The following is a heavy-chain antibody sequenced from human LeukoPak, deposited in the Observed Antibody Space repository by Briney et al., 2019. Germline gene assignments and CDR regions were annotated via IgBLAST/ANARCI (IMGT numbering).Heavy chain of an antibody. Sequence: VKVSCKASGGTFSSYAISWVRQAPGQGLEWMGGIIPIFGTANYAQKSQGRVTITADESTSTGYMELSSLRSEDTAVYYCESKRGYSYGLDYWGQGTLVTVSS. J-gene: IGHJ4*02. V-gene: IGHV1-69*01. CDR1: GGTFSSYA. D-gene: IGHD5-18*01. CDR2: IIPIFGTA. CDR3: ESKRGYSYGLDY.